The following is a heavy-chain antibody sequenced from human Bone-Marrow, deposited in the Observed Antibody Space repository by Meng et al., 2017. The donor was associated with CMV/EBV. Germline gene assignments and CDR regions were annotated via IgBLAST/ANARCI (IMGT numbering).Heavy chain of an antibody. Sequence: SVKVSCKASGGTFSSYAISWVLQAPGQGLEWMGGIIPIFGTANYAQKFQGRVTITTDESTSTAYMELSSLRSEDTAVYYCARGFSLEGLPIRMGYYSYGMDVWGQGTTVTVSS. V-gene: IGHV1-69*05. CDR2: IIPIFGTA. D-gene: IGHD3-3*01. CDR3: ARGFSLEGLPIRMGYYSYGMDV. J-gene: IGHJ6*02. CDR1: GGTFSSYA.